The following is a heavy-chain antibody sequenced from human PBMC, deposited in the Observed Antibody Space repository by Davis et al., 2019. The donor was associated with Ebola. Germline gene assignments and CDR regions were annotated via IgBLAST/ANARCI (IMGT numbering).Heavy chain of an antibody. J-gene: IGHJ6*02. CDR2: MNPNSGNT. D-gene: IGHD4-23*01. V-gene: IGHV1-8*01. CDR3: ARVVSVTPDWNYYYGMDV. Sequence: ASVKVSCKASGYTFTSYDINWVRQATGQGLEWMGWMNPNSGNTGYAQKFQGRVTMTRNTSISTAYMELSSLRSEDTAVYYCARVVSVTPDWNYYYGMDVWGQGTTVTVSS. CDR1: GYTFTSYD.